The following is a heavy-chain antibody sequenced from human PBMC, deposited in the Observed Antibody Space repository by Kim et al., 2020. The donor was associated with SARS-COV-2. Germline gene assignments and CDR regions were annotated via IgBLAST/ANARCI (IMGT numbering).Heavy chain of an antibody. CDR3: ARGRAGVVPAPVLGLGPYYDYYALDV. D-gene: IGHD2-2*02. V-gene: IGHV4-34*01. CDR1: GGSFSDYN. Sequence: SETLSLTCAVYGGSFSDYNWSWIRQPPGKGLEWIGEINHGGSVSHSPSLKSRVTISIDKSKSQFSLRLKSLTAADTAVYYCARGRAGVVPAPVLGLGPYYDYYALDVWGQGTAVAVSS. CDR2: INHGGSV. J-gene: IGHJ6*02.